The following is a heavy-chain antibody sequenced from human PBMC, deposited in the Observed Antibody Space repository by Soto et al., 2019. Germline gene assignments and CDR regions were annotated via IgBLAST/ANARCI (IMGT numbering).Heavy chain of an antibody. CDR2: VNPNRGTA. V-gene: IGHV1-46*01. Sequence: ASVKVSCKASGYAFSDYNIHWVRQAPGQGLQWMGEVNPNRGTAGYAEIFQGRVSMSRNPSTRTVYMVLTSLTPEDTAIYFCARIASPGKNFFDYWGQGTPVTVYS. CDR3: ARIASPGKNFFDY. J-gene: IGHJ4*02. D-gene: IGHD3-22*01. CDR1: GYAFSDYN.